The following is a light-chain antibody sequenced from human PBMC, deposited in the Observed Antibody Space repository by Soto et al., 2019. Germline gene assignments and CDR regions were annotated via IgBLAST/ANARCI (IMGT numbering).Light chain of an antibody. CDR3: QQSYNSPRT. J-gene: IGKJ3*01. CDR1: QSISNY. V-gene: IGKV1-39*01. CDR2: AAS. Sequence: IQMTQSPSSLSASVGDRVTITCRASQSISNYLNWYQQKPGKAPKLVIYAASSLQSGVPSRFTGSGSGTDFTLTISSLQPEDFATYYCQQSYNSPRTFGPGTKVDIK.